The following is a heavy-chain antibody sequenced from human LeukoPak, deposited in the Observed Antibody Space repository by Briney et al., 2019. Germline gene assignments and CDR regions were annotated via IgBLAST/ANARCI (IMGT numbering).Heavy chain of an antibody. CDR1: GFTFSGYA. CDR3: AKGGRFTMGDY. CDR2: ISGSGGST. J-gene: IGHJ4*02. D-gene: IGHD2-2*01. Sequence: GGSLRLSCAASGFTFSGYAMSWVRQAPGKGLEWVSAISGSGGSTYYADSVEGRFTISRDNSKNTLYLQMNSLRAEDAAVYYCAKGGRFTMGDYWGQGTLVTVSS. V-gene: IGHV3-23*01.